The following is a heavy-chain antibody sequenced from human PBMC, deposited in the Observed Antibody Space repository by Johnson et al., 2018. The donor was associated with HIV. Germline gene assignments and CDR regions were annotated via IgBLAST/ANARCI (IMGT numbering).Heavy chain of an antibody. V-gene: IGHV3-20*04. CDR2: INWNGGST. Sequence: VQLVESGGGLVKPGGSLRLSCAASGFTFDDYGMSWVRQAPGKGLEWVSGINWNGGSTGYADSVKGRFTIYRDNAKKSLYLQMNSLRADDTALYYCARVLVAADYAFDIWGQGTMVTVSS. CDR1: GFTFDDYG. D-gene: IGHD1-26*01. J-gene: IGHJ3*02. CDR3: ARVLVAADYAFDI.